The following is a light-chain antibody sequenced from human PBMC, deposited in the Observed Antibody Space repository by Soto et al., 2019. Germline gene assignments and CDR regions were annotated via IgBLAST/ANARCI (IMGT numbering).Light chain of an antibody. CDR2: KAS. J-gene: IGKJ1*01. V-gene: IGKV1-5*03. CDR3: QHYNSYPWT. Sequence: IHMTQSPSSLSASVGDRVTITCPASQDINTYLNWYQQKPGKAPKLLIYKASTLKSGVPSRFSGSGSGTEFTLTISSLQPDDFATYYCQHYNSYPWTFGQGTKVDIK. CDR1: QDINTY.